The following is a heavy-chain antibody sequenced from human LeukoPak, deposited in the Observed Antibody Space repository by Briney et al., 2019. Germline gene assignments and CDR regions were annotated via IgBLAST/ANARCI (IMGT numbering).Heavy chain of an antibody. CDR3: ARDPVGWELGDFDY. V-gene: IGHV1-2*02. D-gene: IGHD1-26*01. Sequence: ASVKVSCEASGYTFTGYYMHWVRQAPGQGLEWMGWINPNSGGTNYAQKFQGRVTMTRDTSISTAYMELSRLRSDDTAVYYCARDPVGWELGDFDYWGQGTLVTVSS. CDR2: INPNSGGT. CDR1: GYTFTGYY. J-gene: IGHJ4*02.